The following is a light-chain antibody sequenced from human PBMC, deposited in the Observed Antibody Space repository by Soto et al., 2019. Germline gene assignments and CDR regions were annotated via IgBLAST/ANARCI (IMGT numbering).Light chain of an antibody. CDR1: SSDVGSYNL. CDR3: CSYAGSSTFGVV. Sequence: QSVLTQPASVSGSPGQPITISCTGTSSDVGSYNLVSWYQQHPGKAPKLMIYEGSKRPSGVSNRFSVSKSGNTASLTISGLQAEDEADYYCCSYAGSSTFGVVFGGGTKLTVL. J-gene: IGLJ2*01. CDR2: EGS. V-gene: IGLV2-23*03.